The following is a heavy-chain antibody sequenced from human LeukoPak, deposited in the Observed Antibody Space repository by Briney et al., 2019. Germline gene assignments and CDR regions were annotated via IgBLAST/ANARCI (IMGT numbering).Heavy chain of an antibody. CDR3: ARAAPVRGVTFFDY. J-gene: IGHJ4*02. V-gene: IGHV3-30*04. CDR1: GFTFSRHV. Sequence: PGGSLRLSCAASGFTFSRHVIHWVRQAPGKGLEWVAVISKDGSDEYYADSVKGRFTVSRDPSKNSLYLQMNNLRGEDTAVYYCARAAPVRGVTFFDYWGQGTLITVSS. CDR2: ISKDGSDE. D-gene: IGHD3-10*01.